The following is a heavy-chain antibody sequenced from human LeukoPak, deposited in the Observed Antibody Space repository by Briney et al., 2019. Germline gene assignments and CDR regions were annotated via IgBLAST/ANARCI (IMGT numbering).Heavy chain of an antibody. J-gene: IGHJ4*02. Sequence: KTSETLSLTCTVSGGSISSSSYYWGWIRQPPGKGLEWIGSIYYSGSTYYNPSLKSRVTISLDTSKNQFSLNLTSVTAADTAMYYCARGNYLTFDFWGQGTLVSVSS. CDR1: GGSISSSSYY. V-gene: IGHV4-39*07. D-gene: IGHD1-7*01. CDR3: ARGNYLTFDF. CDR2: IYYSGST.